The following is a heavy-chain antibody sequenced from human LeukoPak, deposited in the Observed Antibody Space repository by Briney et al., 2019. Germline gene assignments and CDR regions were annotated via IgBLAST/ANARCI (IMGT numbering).Heavy chain of an antibody. CDR3: AREGGSSWYSRDFYYIDV. CDR2: INHSGST. CDR1: GGSFSGYY. Sequence: SETLSLTCAVYGGSFSGYYWSWIRQPPGKGLEWLGEINHSGSTNYNTSLKSRVTISVDTSKNKFSLKLSSVTAADTAVYYCAREGGSSWYSRDFYYIDVWGKGTTVTVSS. D-gene: IGHD6-13*01. V-gene: IGHV4-34*01. J-gene: IGHJ6*03.